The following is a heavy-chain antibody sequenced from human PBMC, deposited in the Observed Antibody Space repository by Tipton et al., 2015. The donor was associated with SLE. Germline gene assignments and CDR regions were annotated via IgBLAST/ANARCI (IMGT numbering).Heavy chain of an antibody. CDR2: INPTRGGT. J-gene: IGHJ6*02. Sequence: QLVQSGAEVKKPGASVKVSCKASGYTSTGYFIHWVRQVPGQGLEWMGWINPTRGGTMYAQKFQDRVTLTRDTSVSTVYMEMTSLRSDDTAVYYCARDFGDIVVVLHRMDVWGQGTAVTVSS. V-gene: IGHV1-2*02. D-gene: IGHD2-15*01. CDR1: GYTSTGYF. CDR3: ARDFGDIVVVLHRMDV.